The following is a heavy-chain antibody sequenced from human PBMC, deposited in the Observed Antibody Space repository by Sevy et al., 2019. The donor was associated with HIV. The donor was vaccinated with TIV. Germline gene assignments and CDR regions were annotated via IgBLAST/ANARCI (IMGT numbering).Heavy chain of an antibody. CDR2: IVGSSSTI. D-gene: IGHD1-26*01. V-gene: IGHV3-48*01. Sequence: GGSLRLSCAASGFTSSIYTMTWVRQAPGKGLECVSYIVGSSSTIYYADSMKGGFTISRDNAKNSLYLQMNSLRAEDTAVYYCAREIVGGPFDIWGQGTMVTVSS. CDR1: GFTSSIYT. J-gene: IGHJ3*02. CDR3: AREIVGGPFDI.